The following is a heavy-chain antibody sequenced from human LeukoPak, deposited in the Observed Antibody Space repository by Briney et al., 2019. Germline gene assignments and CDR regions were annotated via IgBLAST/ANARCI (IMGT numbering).Heavy chain of an antibody. J-gene: IGHJ4*02. CDR2: MSPNSGDT. D-gene: IGHD7-27*01. Sequence: ASVKVSCKASGYTFTSYDFNWVRQATGQRPEWMGWMSPNSGDTGYAQKFQDRVTMTRNTSISTAYMELSSLRSDDTAVYYCARGPPNWGYDYWGPGTLVTVSP. CDR1: GYTFTSYD. CDR3: ARGPPNWGYDY. V-gene: IGHV1-8*01.